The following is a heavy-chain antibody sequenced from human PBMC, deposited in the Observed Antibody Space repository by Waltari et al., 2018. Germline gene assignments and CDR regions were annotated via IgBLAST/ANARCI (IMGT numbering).Heavy chain of an antibody. CDR3: ASPFIEVVIAADAFDI. Sequence: EVQLVESGGGLVKPGGSLRLSCAASGFTFSSYSMNWVRQAPGKGLEWVSSISSSSSYIYYADSVKGRFTISRDNSKNTLYLQMNSLRAEDTAVYYCASPFIEVVIAADAFDIWGQGTMVTVSS. V-gene: IGHV3-21*01. J-gene: IGHJ3*02. D-gene: IGHD2-21*01. CDR1: GFTFSSYS. CDR2: ISSSSSYI.